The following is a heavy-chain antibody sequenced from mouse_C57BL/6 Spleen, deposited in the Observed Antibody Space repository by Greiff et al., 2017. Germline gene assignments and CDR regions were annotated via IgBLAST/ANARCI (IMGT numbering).Heavy chain of an antibody. D-gene: IGHD1-1*01. Sequence: EVKLVESGGGLVKPGGSLKLSCAASGFTFSDYGMHWVRQAPEKGLELVAYISSGSSTIYYADTVKGRFTISRDNAKNTLFLQMTSLRSEDTAMYYCAKALYSYYFDYWGQGTTLTVSS. J-gene: IGHJ2*01. V-gene: IGHV5-17*01. CDR2: ISSGSSTI. CDR1: GFTFSDYG. CDR3: AKALYSYYFDY.